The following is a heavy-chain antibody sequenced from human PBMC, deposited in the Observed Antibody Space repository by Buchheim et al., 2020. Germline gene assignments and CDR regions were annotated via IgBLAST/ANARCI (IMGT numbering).Heavy chain of an antibody. J-gene: IGHJ6*02. CDR1: AFTFSSYW. V-gene: IGHV3-7*01. D-gene: IGHD6-13*01. CDR3: ARGGYGSSWYAYYYGMDV. CDR2: IKQDGSEK. Sequence: EVQLVESGGGLVQPGESLRLSCTASAFTFSSYWMSWVRQAPGKGPEWVANIKQDGSEKYYVDSVKGRFTISRDNATNSLYLQMNSLRAEDTAVYYCARGGYGSSWYAYYYGMDVWGQGTT.